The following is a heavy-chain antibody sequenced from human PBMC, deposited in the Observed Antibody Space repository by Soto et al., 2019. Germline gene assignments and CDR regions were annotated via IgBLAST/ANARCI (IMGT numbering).Heavy chain of an antibody. D-gene: IGHD3-10*01. CDR2: IIPMFGVG. V-gene: IGHV1-69*01. CDR3: ARSSKTQYFYAFDV. J-gene: IGHJ6*02. CDR1: GGTFSSYA. Sequence: QVQLVQSGAEVKKPGSSVKVSCKGSGGTFSSYAVNWVRQAPGQGLEWMGGIIPMFGVGNYAQNFQGRVTITADESTTTGYMELSSLRTEDTAVYYCARSSKTQYFYAFDVWGQGTTVTVS.